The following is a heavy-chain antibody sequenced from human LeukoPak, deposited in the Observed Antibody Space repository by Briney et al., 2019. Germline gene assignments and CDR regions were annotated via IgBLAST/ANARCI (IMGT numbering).Heavy chain of an antibody. CDR1: GGSISSGSYY. CDR2: IYTSGST. J-gene: IGHJ4*02. Sequence: SETLSLTCTVSGGSISSGSYYWSWIRQPAGKGLEWIGRIYTSGSTNYNPSLKSRVTISVDTSKNQFSLKLSSVTAADTAVYYCARTIRRLWFGELLSEYYFDYWGQGTLVTVSS. V-gene: IGHV4-61*02. D-gene: IGHD3-10*01. CDR3: ARTIRRLWFGELLSEYYFDY.